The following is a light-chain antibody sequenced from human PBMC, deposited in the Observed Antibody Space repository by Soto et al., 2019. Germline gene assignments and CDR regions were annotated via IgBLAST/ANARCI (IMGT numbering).Light chain of an antibody. CDR1: QGISTY. V-gene: IGKV1-39*01. CDR3: QQSYSATCT. Sequence: DIQMTQSPASLSSYLLDILTITCRASQGISTYLNWYQQKPGKAPKLLIYAASTLQSGVPSRFSGSGSETDFTLTISSLQPEDFAAYSCQQSYSATCTFGQGTKVDIK. CDR2: AAS. J-gene: IGKJ1*01.